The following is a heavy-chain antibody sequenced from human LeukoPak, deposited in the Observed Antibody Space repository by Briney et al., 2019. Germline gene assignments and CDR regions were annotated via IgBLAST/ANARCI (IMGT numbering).Heavy chain of an antibody. J-gene: IGHJ4*02. Sequence: GESLKISCQGSGYSFASYWIGGVRQMPGKGLEWMGIIYPGDSDTRYSPSFQGQVTISADKSISTAYLQWSRMHASDTAMYYCARHPDYFDYWGQGTLVTVSS. V-gene: IGHV5-51*01. CDR3: ARHPDYFDY. CDR2: IYPGDSDT. CDR1: GYSFASYW.